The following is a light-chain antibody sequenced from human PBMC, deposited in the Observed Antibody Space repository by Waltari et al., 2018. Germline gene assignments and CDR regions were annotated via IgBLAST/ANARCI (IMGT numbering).Light chain of an antibody. CDR3: QQYNNWPPWT. CDR2: GAS. Sequence: EIVMAQSPATLSVSPGDRATLSCRASQSVSSNLAWYKQNPGLDPRLLIYGASTRATGIPARFIGSGSGTDFTRTISSMQSEDFAVYYCQQYNNWPPWTFGQGTKVEIK. J-gene: IGKJ1*01. V-gene: IGKV3-15*01. CDR1: QSVSSN.